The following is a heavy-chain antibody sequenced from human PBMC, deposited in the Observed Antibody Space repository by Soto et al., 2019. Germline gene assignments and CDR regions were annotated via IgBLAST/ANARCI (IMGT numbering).Heavy chain of an antibody. D-gene: IGHD2-8*01. Sequence: SETLSLTCTVSGGSISSGVYYWSWIRQHPGKGLEWIGYIYYGGSTFYNPSLKSRVTISVDTSKNQFSLKLSSVTAADTAVYYCARDRGGYCTNGVCRYDYYYGMDVWGQGTTVTVSS. CDR3: ARDRGGYCTNGVCRYDYYYGMDV. CDR1: GGSISSGVYY. CDR2: IYYGGST. V-gene: IGHV4-31*03. J-gene: IGHJ6*02.